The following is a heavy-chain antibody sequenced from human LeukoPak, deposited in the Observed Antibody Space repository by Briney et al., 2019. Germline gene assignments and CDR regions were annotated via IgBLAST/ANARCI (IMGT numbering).Heavy chain of an antibody. D-gene: IGHD3-3*01. Sequence: PGGSLRLSCAASGFTFSSYSMNWVRQAPGKGLEWVSYISSSSSTIYYADSVKGRFTISRDNAKNSLYLQMNSLRDEDTAVYYCARVYYDFWSGYYNCGMDVWGQGTTVTVSS. V-gene: IGHV3-48*02. CDR2: ISSSSSTI. CDR3: ARVYYDFWSGYYNCGMDV. CDR1: GFTFSSYS. J-gene: IGHJ6*02.